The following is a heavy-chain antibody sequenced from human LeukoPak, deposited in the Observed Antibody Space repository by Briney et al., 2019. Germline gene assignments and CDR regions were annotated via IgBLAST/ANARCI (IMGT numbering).Heavy chain of an antibody. CDR1: GDTFSSYT. CDR3: ARVVSYGSGGYNLDY. CDR2: IIPIFGTP. V-gene: IGHV1-69*05. Sequence: SVKVSCKASGDTFSSYTITWVRQAPGQGLEWMGGIIPIFGTPNYAQKFKGRVTITTDESTSTGYMELSSLTSEDTAVYYCARVVSYGSGGYNLDYWGQGTLVTVSS. J-gene: IGHJ4*02. D-gene: IGHD3-10*01.